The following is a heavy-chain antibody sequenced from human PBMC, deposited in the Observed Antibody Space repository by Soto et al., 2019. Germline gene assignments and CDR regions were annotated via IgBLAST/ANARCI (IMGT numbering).Heavy chain of an antibody. D-gene: IGHD2-8*01. Sequence: EVQLVESGGGLVQPGGSLRLSCAASGFTFSNYEFNWVRQSPGKGLQWVSYISSSGRFIYYADSVKGRFTISRDNAKNSLYLQMNSLRAEDTAVYYCAREEDSLGFCANGVCPLGMDVWGQGTTVSVSS. V-gene: IGHV3-48*03. J-gene: IGHJ6*02. CDR2: ISSSGRFI. CDR1: GFTFSNYE. CDR3: AREEDSLGFCANGVCPLGMDV.